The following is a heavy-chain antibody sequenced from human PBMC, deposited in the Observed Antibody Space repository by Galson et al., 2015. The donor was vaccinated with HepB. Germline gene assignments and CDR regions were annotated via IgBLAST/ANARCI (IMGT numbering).Heavy chain of an antibody. CDR2: ISYDGSNK. V-gene: IGHV3-30*18. J-gene: IGHJ4*01. D-gene: IGHD6-19*01. CDR3: AKDPYLYSALAGTMAGFDY. CDR1: GFTFSNYG. Sequence: SLRLSCAASGFTFSNYGMHWVRQAPGKGLEWVAVISYDGSNKYYADSVKGRFTISRDNSKNTLYLQMNSLRAEDTALYYCAKDPYLYSALAGTMAGFDYWGHGTVVTGSS.